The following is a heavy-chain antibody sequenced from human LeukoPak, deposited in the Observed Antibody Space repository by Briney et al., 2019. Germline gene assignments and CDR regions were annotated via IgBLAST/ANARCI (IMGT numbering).Heavy chain of an antibody. CDR3: ASLPLGYRWLQSIDY. CDR1: GFTFSDYY. Sequence: PGGSLRLSCAASGFTFSDYYMSWIRQAPGKGLEWVSYISSSGSTIYYADSVKGRFTISRDNAKNSLYLQMNSLRAEDTAVYYCASLPLGYRWLQSIDYWGQGTLVTVSS. CDR2: ISSSGSTI. D-gene: IGHD5-24*01. J-gene: IGHJ4*02. V-gene: IGHV3-11*01.